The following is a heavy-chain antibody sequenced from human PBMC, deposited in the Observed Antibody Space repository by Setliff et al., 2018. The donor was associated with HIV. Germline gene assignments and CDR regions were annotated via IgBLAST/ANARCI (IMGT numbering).Heavy chain of an antibody. Sequence: PSETLSLTCSVSGASINSYFWSWIRQPAGKGLEWIGRIHSGGTTNSNPSLKSRVTLSVDTSKNQFSLKLSSVTAADTAVYYCARGGLRVRGAIDSFDYWGQGTLVTVSS. CDR2: IHSGGTT. D-gene: IGHD3-10*01. J-gene: IGHJ4*02. V-gene: IGHV4-4*07. CDR3: ARGGLRVRGAIDSFDY. CDR1: GASINSYF.